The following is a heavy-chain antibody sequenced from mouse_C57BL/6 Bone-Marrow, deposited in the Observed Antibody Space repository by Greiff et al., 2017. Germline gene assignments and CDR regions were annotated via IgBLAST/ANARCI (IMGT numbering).Heavy chain of an antibody. V-gene: IGHV14-1*01. CDR1: GFNIKDYY. Sequence: EVQLQQSGAELVRPGASVKLSCTASGFNIKDYYMHWVKQRPEQGLEWIGWIDPEDGDTEYAPKFQGKGTMTADTSSNTAYLQLSSLTSEDTAVYYCTDGNYWYFDVWGTGTTVTVSA. D-gene: IGHD2-1*01. CDR3: TDGNYWYFDV. CDR2: IDPEDGDT. J-gene: IGHJ1*03.